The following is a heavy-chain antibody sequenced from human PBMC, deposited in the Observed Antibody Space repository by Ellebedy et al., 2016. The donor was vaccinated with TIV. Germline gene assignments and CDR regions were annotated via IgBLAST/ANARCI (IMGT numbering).Heavy chain of an antibody. V-gene: IGHV3-23*01. Sequence: PGGSLRLSCAASGFTFSSYAMSWVRQAPGKGLEWVSAIRGSGGSTYYADSVKGRFTISRDNSKTTLYLQMNSLRAEDTAVYYCAILEWSNMGGWFDPWGQGTLVTVSS. CDR3: AILEWSNMGGWFDP. CDR2: IRGSGGST. CDR1: GFTFSSYA. D-gene: IGHD3-3*01. J-gene: IGHJ5*02.